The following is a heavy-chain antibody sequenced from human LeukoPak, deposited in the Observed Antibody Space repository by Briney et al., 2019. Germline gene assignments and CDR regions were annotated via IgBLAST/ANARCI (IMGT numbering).Heavy chain of an antibody. CDR1: GFTFSNAW. CDR3: ARTPEVVSDAFDI. CDR2: IYSGGST. V-gene: IGHV3-66*01. Sequence: GGSLRLSCAASGFTFSNAWMSWGRQAPGKGLEWVSVIYSGGSTYYADSVKGRFTTSRDNSKNTLYLQMNSLRAEDTAVYYCARTPEVVSDAFDIWGQGTMVTVSS. J-gene: IGHJ3*02. D-gene: IGHD3-22*01.